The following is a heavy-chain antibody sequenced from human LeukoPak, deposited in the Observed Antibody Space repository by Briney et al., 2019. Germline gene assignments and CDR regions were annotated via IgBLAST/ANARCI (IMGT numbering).Heavy chain of an antibody. D-gene: IGHD3-10*01. CDR3: AREGVGYYGSGSYTR. Sequence: GGSLRLSCAASGFTFSSYSMNWVRQAPGKGLEWASSISSSSSYIYYADSVKGRFTISRDNAKNSPYLQMNSLRAEDTAVYYCAREGVGYYGSGSYTRWGQGTLVTVSS. CDR2: ISSSSSYI. J-gene: IGHJ4*02. V-gene: IGHV3-21*01. CDR1: GFTFSSYS.